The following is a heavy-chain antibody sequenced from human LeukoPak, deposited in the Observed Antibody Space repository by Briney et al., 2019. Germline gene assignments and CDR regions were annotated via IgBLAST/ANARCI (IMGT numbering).Heavy chain of an antibody. V-gene: IGHV4-38-2*02. CDR3: ASLRTPFDY. CDR2: IYHSGST. J-gene: IGHJ4*02. CDR1: GYSISSGYY. Sequence: PSETLSLTCTVSGYSISSGYYWGWIRQPPGKGLEWIGSIYHSGSTYYNPSLKSRVTISVDTSKNQLSLKLSSVTAADTAVYYCASLRTPFDYWGQGTLVTVSS.